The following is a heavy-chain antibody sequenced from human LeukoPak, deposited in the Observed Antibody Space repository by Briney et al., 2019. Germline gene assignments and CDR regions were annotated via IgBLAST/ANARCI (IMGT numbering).Heavy chain of an antibody. CDR3: ATPYYYYYYYMDV. J-gene: IGHJ6*03. CDR1: GFTFSSYE. Sequence: SGGPLRLSCAASGFTFSSYEMNWVRQAPGKGLEWVSYISSSGSTIYYADSVQGRFTISRDNAKSSLYLQMNSLRAEDTAVYYCATPYYYYYYYMDVWGKGTTVTVSS. CDR2: ISSSGSTI. V-gene: IGHV3-48*03.